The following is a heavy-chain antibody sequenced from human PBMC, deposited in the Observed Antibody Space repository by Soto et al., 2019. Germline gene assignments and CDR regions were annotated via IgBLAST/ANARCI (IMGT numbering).Heavy chain of an antibody. Sequence: PGGSLRLSCAASGFTFSSYNMNWVRQAPGKGLEWVSYISSSSSSIYYADSVKGRFTISRDNAKNSLYLQMNSLRAEDTAVYNCAKEPVGPDWYFDLWGRGTLVTVSS. J-gene: IGHJ2*01. CDR2: ISSSSSSI. CDR1: GFTFSSYN. CDR3: AKEPVGPDWYFDL. V-gene: IGHV3-48*01.